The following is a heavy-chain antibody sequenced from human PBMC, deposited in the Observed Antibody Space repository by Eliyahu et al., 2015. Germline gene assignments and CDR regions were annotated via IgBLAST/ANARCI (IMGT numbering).Heavy chain of an antibody. Sequence: EVQLVESGGGLVQPGGSLRLSCVASGXTFSNYRMSWVRQAPGKGLEWVASVRQDGNEKFYLDSVKGRFTVSRDNAKNSLYLQLNSLRAEDTAVYYCARPLLEYSSSSWVYWGQGTLVTVSS. CDR3: ARPLLEYSSSSWVY. V-gene: IGHV3-7*01. J-gene: IGHJ4*02. CDR2: VRQDGNEK. CDR1: GXTFSNYR. D-gene: IGHD6-6*01.